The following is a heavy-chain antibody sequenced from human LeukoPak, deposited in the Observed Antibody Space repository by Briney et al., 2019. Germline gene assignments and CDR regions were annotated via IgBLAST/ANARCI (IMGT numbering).Heavy chain of an antibody. CDR1: GFTFSSYA. D-gene: IGHD3-22*01. CDR2: ISGSGGST. J-gene: IGHJ4*02. Sequence: PGGSLRLSCAASGFTFSSYAMSWVRQAPGKGLEWVPAISGSGGSTYYAGSVKGRFTLSRDNSKNTLYLQMNSLRAEDTAVYYCAKGTVSGYYNYYFDYWGQGTLVTVSS. CDR3: AKGTVSGYYNYYFDY. V-gene: IGHV3-23*01.